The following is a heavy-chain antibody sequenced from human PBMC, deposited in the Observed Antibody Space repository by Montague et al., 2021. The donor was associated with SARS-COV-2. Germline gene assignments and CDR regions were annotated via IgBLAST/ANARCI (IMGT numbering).Heavy chain of an antibody. CDR3: ARDQTYYDILTGYLAPADLDAFDI. J-gene: IGHJ3*02. V-gene: IGHV3-21*01. Sequence: SLRLSCAASGFTFSSYSMNLVRQAPGKGLEWVSSISSSSSYLYYXYSXKGRFTISRDNAKNSLYLQMNSLRAEDTAVYCCARDQTYYDILTGYLAPADLDAFDIWGQGTMVTVSS. CDR2: ISSSSSYL. CDR1: GFTFSSYS. D-gene: IGHD3-9*01.